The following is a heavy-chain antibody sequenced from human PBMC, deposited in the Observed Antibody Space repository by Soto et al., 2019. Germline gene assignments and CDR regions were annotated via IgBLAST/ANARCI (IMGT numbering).Heavy chain of an antibody. CDR3: AKGGRKWVLTTDLNY. D-gene: IGHD1-26*01. J-gene: IGHJ4*02. Sequence: VQLVESGGGVVQPGRSLRLSCAASGFTFSDYAMHWVRQAPGKGLEWVAVVPHDGRNTHYADSVKGRFTISRDSSKNTVPMEVTSLSAADTAVYYCAKGGRKWVLTTDLNYWDEGALVTVSS. CDR1: GFTFSDYA. CDR2: VPHDGRNT. V-gene: IGHV3-30*18.